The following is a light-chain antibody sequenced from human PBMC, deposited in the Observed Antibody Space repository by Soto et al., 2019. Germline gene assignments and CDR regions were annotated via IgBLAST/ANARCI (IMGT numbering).Light chain of an antibody. J-gene: IGKJ1*01. CDR1: QDINNY. Sequence: DIQLYQSPSSLSASVGDRVTITCQASQDINNYLVWYQQKPGKAPKFLIFDASILETGLPSRFRGSGSGTDFTFTINSLHPEDIATYYCQQYHNLPRTFGQGTKVYIK. CDR3: QQYHNLPRT. V-gene: IGKV1-33*01. CDR2: DAS.